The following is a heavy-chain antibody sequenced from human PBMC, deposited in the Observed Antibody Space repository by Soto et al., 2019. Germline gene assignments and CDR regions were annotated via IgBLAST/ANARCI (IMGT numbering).Heavy chain of an antibody. V-gene: IGHV4-30-2*01. CDR1: GCSISSGGYS. J-gene: IGHJ5*02. CDR3: AREVVIFGVVKPPGGWFDP. Sequence: SETLSLTCAVSGCSISSGGYSWIWIRQPPGKGLEWIGYIYHSGSTYYNPSLKSRVTISVDRSKNQFSLKLSSVTAADTAVYYCAREVVIFGVVKPPGGWFDPWGQGTLVTVSS. D-gene: IGHD3-3*01. CDR2: IYHSGST.